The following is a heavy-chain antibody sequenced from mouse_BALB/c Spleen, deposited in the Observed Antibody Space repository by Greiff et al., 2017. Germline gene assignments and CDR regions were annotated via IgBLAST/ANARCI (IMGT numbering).Heavy chain of an antibody. CDR2: IYPGDGDT. Sequence: VQLQQSGAELARPGASVKLSCKASGYTFTSYWMQWVKQRPGQGLEWIGAIYPGDGDTRYTQKFKGKATLTADKSSSTAYMQLSSLASEDSAVYYCARGGNYEGFAYWGQGTLVTVSA. V-gene: IGHV1-87*01. CDR1: GYTFTSYW. D-gene: IGHD2-1*01. J-gene: IGHJ3*01. CDR3: ARGGNYEGFAY.